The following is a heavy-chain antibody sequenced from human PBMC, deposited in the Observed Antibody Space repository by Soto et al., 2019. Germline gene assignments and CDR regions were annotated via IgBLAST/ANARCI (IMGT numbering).Heavy chain of an antibody. Sequence: PSETLSLTCTASGGSISSGAYFWRWVRQRPGEGLEWIGNIYYTGITYYHLSLKSRVAISVDTSKNHFSLTLTSLTAADTAIYYCARVLVIPSTHLDRWGQGTLVTVSS. CDR1: GGSISSGAYF. D-gene: IGHD3-9*01. J-gene: IGHJ5*02. CDR2: IYYTGIT. V-gene: IGHV4-31*03. CDR3: ARVLVIPSTHLDR.